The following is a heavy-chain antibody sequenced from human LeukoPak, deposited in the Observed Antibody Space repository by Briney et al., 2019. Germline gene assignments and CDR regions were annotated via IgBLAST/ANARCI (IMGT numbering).Heavy chain of an antibody. CDR1: DDSFSSHY. V-gene: IGHV4-59*11. CDR3: ARDLVTVTKGFDI. D-gene: IGHD4-17*01. Sequence: PSEALSLTCAVSDDSFSSHYWTWIRQPPGKGLEWIGYISYIGSTNYNPSLKSRVTISIDTSKNQFSLKLSSVTAADTAVYYCARDLVTVTKGFDIWGQGTMVSVSS. J-gene: IGHJ3*02. CDR2: ISYIGST.